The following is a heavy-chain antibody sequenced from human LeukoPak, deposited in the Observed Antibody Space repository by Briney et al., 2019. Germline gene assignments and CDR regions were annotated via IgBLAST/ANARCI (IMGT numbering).Heavy chain of an antibody. CDR3: AKDKHSSGWPFDY. D-gene: IGHD6-19*01. Sequence: PGGSLRLSCAASGFTFSSYAMSWVRQAPGKGLEWVSAISGSGGSTYCADSVKGRFTISRDNSKNTLYLQMNSLRAEDTAVYYCAKDKHSSGWPFDYWGQGTLVTVSS. CDR2: ISGSGGST. CDR1: GFTFSSYA. V-gene: IGHV3-23*01. J-gene: IGHJ4*02.